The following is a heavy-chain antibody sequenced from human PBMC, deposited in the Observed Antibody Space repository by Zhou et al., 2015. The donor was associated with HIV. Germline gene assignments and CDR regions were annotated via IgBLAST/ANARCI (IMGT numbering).Heavy chain of an antibody. D-gene: IGHD2-2*01. CDR3: AQARVGYCSSTSCYSYYGMDV. Sequence: QVQLVQSGAEVKKPGSSVKVSCKASGGTFSSYAISWVRQAPGQGLEWMGGIIPIFGTANYAQKFQGRVTITADESTSTAYMELSSLRSEDTAVYYCAQARVGYCSSTSCYSYYGMDVWGQGTTVTVSS. CDR1: GGTFSSYA. CDR2: IIPIFGTA. J-gene: IGHJ6*02. V-gene: IGHV1-69*01.